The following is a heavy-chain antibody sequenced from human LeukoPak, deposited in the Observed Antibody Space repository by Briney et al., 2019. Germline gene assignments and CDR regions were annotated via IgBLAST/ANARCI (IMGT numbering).Heavy chain of an antibody. V-gene: IGHV4-59*08. CDR2: IYYSGST. J-gene: IGHJ4*02. CDR1: GGSISSHY. Sequence: SETLSLTCTVSGGSISSHYWSWIRQPPGKGLEWIGYIYYSGSTNYNPSLKSRVTISVDTSENQFSLKLSSVTAADTAVYYCARGARGSYSYWGQGTLVTVSS. CDR3: ARGARGSYSY. D-gene: IGHD1-26*01.